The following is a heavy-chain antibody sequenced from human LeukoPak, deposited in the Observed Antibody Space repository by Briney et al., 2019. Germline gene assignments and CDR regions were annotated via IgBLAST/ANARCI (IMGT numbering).Heavy chain of an antibody. V-gene: IGHV3-30*04. J-gene: IGHJ4*02. Sequence: GGSLRLSCAASGFTFSSYAMYWVRQAPGKGLEWVAVISYDGSDKFYADSVEGRFTISRDSSKNTLYLQMNSLRPEDTAVYYCARARPSMWIDYWGQGTLVTVSS. D-gene: IGHD5-12*01. CDR3: ARARPSMWIDY. CDR1: GFTFSSYA. CDR2: ISYDGSDK.